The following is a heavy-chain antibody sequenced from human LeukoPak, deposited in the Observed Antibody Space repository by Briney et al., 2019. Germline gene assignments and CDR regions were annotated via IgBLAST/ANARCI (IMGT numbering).Heavy chain of an antibody. J-gene: IGHJ5*02. CDR2: INEDGYEK. CDR3: AKDPGDKNIDRWFDP. D-gene: IGHD7-27*01. V-gene: IGHV3-7*03. Sequence: GGSLRLSCAATGFPLTTYWMSWVRQAPGKGLEWVANINEDGYEKYYVGSVKGRFTISRDNAKNSLYLHMSGLRVEDTAVYYCAKDPGDKNIDRWFDPWGQGTLVTVSS. CDR1: GFPLTTYW.